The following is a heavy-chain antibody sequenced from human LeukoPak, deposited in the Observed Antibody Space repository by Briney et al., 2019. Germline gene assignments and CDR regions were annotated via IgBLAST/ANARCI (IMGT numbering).Heavy chain of an antibody. V-gene: IGHV1-69*05. CDR1: GCTFSSYA. D-gene: IGHD3-10*01. CDR3: AKGGNFNGSGSYYGY. Sequence: SVKVSCKASGCTFSSYAISWVRQAPGQGLEWMGGIIPNFGTANYAQNFQGRVTITTDESTSTAYMELSSLISEDTAVYYCAKGGNFNGSGSYYGYWGQGTLVTVSS. J-gene: IGHJ4*02. CDR2: IIPNFGTA.